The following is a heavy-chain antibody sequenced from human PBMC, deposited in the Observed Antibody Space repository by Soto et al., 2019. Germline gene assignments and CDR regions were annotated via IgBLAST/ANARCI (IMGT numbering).Heavy chain of an antibody. CDR2: INHSGST. CDR1: GGSFSGYY. V-gene: IGHV4-34*01. D-gene: IGHD3-3*01. Sequence: SETLSLTCAVYGGSFSGYYWSWIRQPPGKGLEWVGGINHSGSTNYNPTLKSRVTISVDKSKNQFSLTLSTVTDADTAVYYCARRTIHRRYFDYWGQGTLVTVSS. J-gene: IGHJ4*02. CDR3: ARRTIHRRYFDY.